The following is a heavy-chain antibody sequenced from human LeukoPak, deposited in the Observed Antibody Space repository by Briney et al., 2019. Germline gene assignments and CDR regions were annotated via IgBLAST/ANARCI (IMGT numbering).Heavy chain of an antibody. CDR2: ISGSGTST. J-gene: IGHJ4*02. CDR3: AKTLVVTPRSFDY. CDR1: GFTFSSYA. D-gene: IGHD2-15*01. V-gene: IGHV3-23*01. Sequence: PGGSLRLSCAASGFTFSSYAMSWVRRAPGKGLEWVSAISGSGTSTYYADSVKGRFTISRDNSKNTLYLQMNSLRAEDTAVYYCAKTLVVTPRSFDYWGQGTLVTVSS.